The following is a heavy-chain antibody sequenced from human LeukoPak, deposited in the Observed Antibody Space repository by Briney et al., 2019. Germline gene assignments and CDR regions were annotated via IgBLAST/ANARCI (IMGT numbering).Heavy chain of an antibody. CDR1: GFTFSSYG. D-gene: IGHD2/OR15-2a*01. CDR2: ISYDGSNK. CDR3: AKDVEYCGVVSGYRGEYFKH. J-gene: IGHJ1*01. V-gene: IGHV3-30*18. Sequence: GGSLRLSCAASGFTFSSYGMHWVRQAPGKGLEWVAVISYDGSNKYYADSVKGRFTISRDNSKNTLYLQMNSLRAEDTAVYYCAKDVEYCGVVSGYRGEYFKHWARAPWSPSPQ.